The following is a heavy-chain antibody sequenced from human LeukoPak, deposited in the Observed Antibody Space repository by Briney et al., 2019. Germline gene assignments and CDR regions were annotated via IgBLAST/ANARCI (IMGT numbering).Heavy chain of an antibody. D-gene: IGHD2-15*01. CDR2: IYYSGST. J-gene: IGHJ4*02. CDR1: GGSISSGGYY. CDR3: ARGVPDIVAIFDY. Sequence: SETLSLTCTVSGGSISSGGYYWSWIRQHPGKGLEWIGYIYYSGSTYYNPSLESRVTISVDTSKNRFSLKLSSVTAADTAVYYCARGVPDIVAIFDYWGQGTLVTVSS. V-gene: IGHV4-31*03.